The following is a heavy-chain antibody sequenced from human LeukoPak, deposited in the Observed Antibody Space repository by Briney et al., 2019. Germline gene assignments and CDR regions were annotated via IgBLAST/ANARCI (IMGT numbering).Heavy chain of an antibody. CDR3: ARVTIEYSSSSYYFDY. V-gene: IGHV4-59*12. J-gene: IGHJ4*02. CDR1: GASISTYY. D-gene: IGHD6-6*01. Sequence: PSETLSLTCAVSGASISTYYWSWIRQPPGKGLEWIGYIYHSGSTYYNPSLKSRVTISVDRSKNQFSLKLSSVTAADTAVYYCARVTIEYSSSSYYFDYWGQGTLVTVSS. CDR2: IYHSGST.